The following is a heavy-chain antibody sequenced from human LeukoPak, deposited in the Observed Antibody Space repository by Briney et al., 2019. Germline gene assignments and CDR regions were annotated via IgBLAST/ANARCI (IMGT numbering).Heavy chain of an antibody. CDR3: ARALCISGICEWFDP. V-gene: IGHV4-61*02. D-gene: IGHD2-15*01. CDR1: GGSISSGSYY. CDR2: IYTNGGT. J-gene: IGHJ5*02. Sequence: PSETLSLTCTVSGGSISSGSYYWTWIRQPAGTGLEWIGRIYTNGGTKYNPSLWSRATISVDTSKNQYSLNLSFVTAAYTAVYYCARALCISGICEWFDPWGQGTLVTVSS.